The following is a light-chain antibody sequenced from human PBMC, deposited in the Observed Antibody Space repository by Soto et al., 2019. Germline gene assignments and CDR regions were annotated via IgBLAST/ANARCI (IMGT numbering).Light chain of an antibody. Sequence: DIQMTQSPSSLSASVGDRVTITCRASQSISSYLNWYQQKPGKAPKLLIYAASSLQSGVPSRFSGCGSATDCTLTISSLQPEDFATYYCQQSYSTPATFGGGTKVEIK. V-gene: IGKV1-39*01. J-gene: IGKJ4*01. CDR1: QSISSY. CDR3: QQSYSTPAT. CDR2: AAS.